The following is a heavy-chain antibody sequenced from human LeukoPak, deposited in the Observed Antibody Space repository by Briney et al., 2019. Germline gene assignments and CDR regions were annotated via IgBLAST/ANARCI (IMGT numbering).Heavy chain of an antibody. CDR2: INAGNGNT. J-gene: IGHJ4*02. CDR1: GYTFTSYA. D-gene: IGHD3-10*01. V-gene: IGHV1-3*01. CDR3: ARGGERGMVRGVIDY. Sequence: ASVKVSCKASGYTFTSYAMHWVRQAPGQRLEWMGWINAGNGNTKYSQKFQGRVTITRNTSATTAYMELSSLRSEDTAVYYCARGGERGMVRGVIDYWGQGTLVTVSS.